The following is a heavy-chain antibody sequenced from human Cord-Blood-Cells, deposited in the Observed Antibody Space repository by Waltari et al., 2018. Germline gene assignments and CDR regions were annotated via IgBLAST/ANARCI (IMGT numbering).Heavy chain of an antibody. Sequence: QVQLVQSGAEVKKPGASVKVSCKVSGYTLTELSMHWVRQAPGKGLEWMGGFDPEDGETIYAQKFQDRVTMTEDTSTDTAYMELSSLRFEDTAVYYCATVGGSYHRSDYWGQGTLVTVSS. CDR2: FDPEDGET. CDR3: ATVGGSYHRSDY. J-gene: IGHJ4*02. D-gene: IGHD1-26*01. CDR1: GYTLTELS. V-gene: IGHV1-24*01.